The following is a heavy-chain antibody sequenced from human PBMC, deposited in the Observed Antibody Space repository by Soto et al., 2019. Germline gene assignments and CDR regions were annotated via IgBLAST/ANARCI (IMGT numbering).Heavy chain of an antibody. CDR1: GYTFTSYY. D-gene: IGHD1-1*01. CDR2: INPSGGST. V-gene: IGHV1-46*03. CDR3: ARLASRTGDAFDV. J-gene: IGHJ3*01. Sequence: QVQLVQSGAEVQKPGASVNVCCKASGYTFTSYYMHWVRKAPGHGLSWMGIINPSGGSTSYAQNSQRSVTLTRDTSTSTGYMELSSLRSEDTAVYYCARLASRTGDAFDVWGQETLGTVSA.